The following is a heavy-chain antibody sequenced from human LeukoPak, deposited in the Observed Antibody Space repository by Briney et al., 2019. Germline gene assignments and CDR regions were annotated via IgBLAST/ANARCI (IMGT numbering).Heavy chain of an antibody. D-gene: IGHD3-22*01. V-gene: IGHV3-33*01. CDR3: ARGDDSSGRAIDY. CDR1: GFTFSSYG. J-gene: IGHJ4*02. Sequence: PGRSLRLSCAASGFTFSSYGMHWVRQAPGKGLEWVALIWYDGSNKYYADSVKGRFTISRDNSKNTLYLQMNSLRAEDTAVYYCARGDDSSGRAIDYWGQGTLVTVSS. CDR2: IWYDGSNK.